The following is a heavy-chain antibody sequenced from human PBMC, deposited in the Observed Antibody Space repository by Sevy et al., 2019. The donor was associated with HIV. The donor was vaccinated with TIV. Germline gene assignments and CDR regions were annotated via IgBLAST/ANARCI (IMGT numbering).Heavy chain of an antibody. J-gene: IGHJ4*02. CDR2: IYYNGHI. V-gene: IGHV4-59*08. Sequence: SETLSLICTVSGGSITSLYWNWIRQPPGKGLEWIANIYYNGHINYNPSLKSRVTLSLDTSKNQSSLRLSSVTAADTAMYYCAGENAWGRGYSWGQGTLVTVSS. CDR1: GGSITSLY. D-gene: IGHD1-26*01. CDR3: AGENAWGRGYS.